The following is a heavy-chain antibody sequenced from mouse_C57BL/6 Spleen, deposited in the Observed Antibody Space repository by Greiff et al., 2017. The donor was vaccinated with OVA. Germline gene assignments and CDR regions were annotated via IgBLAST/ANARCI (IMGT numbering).Heavy chain of an antibody. V-gene: IGHV1-69*01. CDR3: ARRYGNFAMDY. Sequence: QVQLKQPGAELVMPGASVKLSCKASGYTFTSYWMHWVKQRPGQGLEWIGEIDPSDSYTNYNQKFKGKSTLTVDKSSSTAYMQLSSLTSEDSAVYYCARRYGNFAMDYWGQGTSVTVSS. J-gene: IGHJ4*01. D-gene: IGHD2-10*02. CDR2: IDPSDSYT. CDR1: GYTFTSYW.